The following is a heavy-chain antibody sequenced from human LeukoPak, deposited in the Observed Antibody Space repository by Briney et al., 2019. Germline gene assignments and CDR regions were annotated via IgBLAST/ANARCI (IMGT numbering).Heavy chain of an antibody. V-gene: IGHV1-2*02. Sequence: ASVKVSCKASGYTFTGYYMHWVRQAPGQGLEWMGWINPNSGGTNYAQKFQGRVTMTRDTSISTAYMELSRLGSDDTAVYYCARGYHDSSGYYLDYWGQGTLVTVSS. CDR2: INPNSGGT. CDR3: ARGYHDSSGYYLDY. CDR1: GYTFTGYY. D-gene: IGHD3-22*01. J-gene: IGHJ4*02.